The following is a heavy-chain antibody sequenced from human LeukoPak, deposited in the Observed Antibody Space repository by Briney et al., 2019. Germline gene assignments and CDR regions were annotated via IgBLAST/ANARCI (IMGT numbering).Heavy chain of an antibody. Sequence: GASVKVSCKASGYTFTGYYMHWVRQAPGQGLEWMGIINPSGGSTSYAQKFQGRVTMTRDMSTSTVYMELSSLRSEDTAVYYCARDLWSYQGGRYFDYWGQGTLVTVSS. CDR3: ARDLWSYQGGRYFDY. D-gene: IGHD1-26*01. J-gene: IGHJ4*02. CDR2: INPSGGST. V-gene: IGHV1-46*01. CDR1: GYTFTGYY.